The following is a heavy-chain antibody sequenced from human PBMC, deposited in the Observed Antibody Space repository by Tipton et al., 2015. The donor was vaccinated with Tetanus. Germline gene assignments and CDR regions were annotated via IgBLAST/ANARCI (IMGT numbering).Heavy chain of an antibody. J-gene: IGHJ3*01. D-gene: IGHD3-10*01. Sequence: SLRLSCAASGFDFRIYSMHWVRQAPGKGLEWLSYIIGSGKSMHYADSVKGRFTISRDNSKNSLYLQMDSLRDEDSAVYYCSRGGLPRPGADAFDFWGQGAMVTVSS. CDR1: GFDFRIYS. CDR2: IIGSGKSM. CDR3: SRGGLPRPGADAFDF. V-gene: IGHV3-48*02.